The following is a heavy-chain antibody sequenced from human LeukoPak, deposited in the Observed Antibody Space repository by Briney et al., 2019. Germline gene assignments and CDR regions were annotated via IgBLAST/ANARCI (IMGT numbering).Heavy chain of an antibody. CDR2: IYYSGST. D-gene: IGHD5-24*01. V-gene: IGHV4-39*07. CDR3: ARVEMATMEFDY. CDR1: GGSISSSSYY. J-gene: IGHJ4*02. Sequence: PSETLSLTCTVSGGSISSSSYYWGWIRQPPGKGLEWIGTIYYSGSTYYNPSLKSRVTISVDTSKNQFSLKLSSVTAADTAVYYCARVEMATMEFDYWGQGTLVTVSS.